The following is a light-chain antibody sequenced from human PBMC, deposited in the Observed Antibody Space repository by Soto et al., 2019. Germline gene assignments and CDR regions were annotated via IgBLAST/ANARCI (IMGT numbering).Light chain of an antibody. J-gene: IGKJ3*01. CDR1: QSISNNY. CDR2: AAS. CDR3: HHYGRSPIFT. Sequence: EIVLTQSPGTLSLSPGERATLSCRASQSISNNYLAWYQQKPGQAPRLLIYAASTRATGVPDRFTGSGSGTDFTLTISRLEPEDFAVFYCHHYGRSPIFTFGPGTTVYIK. V-gene: IGKV3-20*01.